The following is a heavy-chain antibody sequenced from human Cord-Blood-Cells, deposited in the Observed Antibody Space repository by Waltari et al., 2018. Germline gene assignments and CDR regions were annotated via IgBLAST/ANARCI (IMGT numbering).Heavy chain of an antibody. CDR3: ARIEVEYYFDY. J-gene: IGHJ4*02. Sequence: QVTLKESGPVLVKPTETLTLTCTVSGFSLSNARMGVSWIRQPPGKALEWLAHIFSNDEKSYSTSLKSRLTISKDTSKSQVVLTMTNMDPVDTVTYYCARIEVEYYFDYWGQGTLVTVSS. V-gene: IGHV2-26*01. CDR1: GFSLSNARMG. CDR2: IFSNDEK.